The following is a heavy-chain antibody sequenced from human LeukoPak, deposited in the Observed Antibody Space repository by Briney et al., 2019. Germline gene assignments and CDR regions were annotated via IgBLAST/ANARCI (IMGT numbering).Heavy chain of an antibody. V-gene: IGHV3-7*04. CDR3: ARGTSTWAAGVDY. Sequence: GGSLRLSCTASGFTFSTYWMGWVRQAPGKGLEWVANIKEDGSEIYYVDSLKGRFTISRDNAENSLYLQMNSLRAEDTAVYFCARGTSTWAAGVDYWGQGTLVTVSS. D-gene: IGHD2-8*02. CDR2: IKEDGSEI. J-gene: IGHJ4*02. CDR1: GFTFSTYW.